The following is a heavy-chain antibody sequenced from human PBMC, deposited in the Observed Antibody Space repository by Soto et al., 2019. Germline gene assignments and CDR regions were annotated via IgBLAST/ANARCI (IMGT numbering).Heavy chain of an antibody. CDR2: INHSGST. CDR1: GGSFSGYY. Sequence: TCAVYGGSFSGYYWTWIRQPPGTGLEWIGEINHSGSTNYNPSLKSRVTISVDTSKNQFSLKLSSVTAADTAVYYCAKSITMVRGVISYYYYGMDVWGQGTTVTVSS. D-gene: IGHD3-10*01. V-gene: IGHV4-34*01. J-gene: IGHJ6*02. CDR3: AKSITMVRGVISYYYYGMDV.